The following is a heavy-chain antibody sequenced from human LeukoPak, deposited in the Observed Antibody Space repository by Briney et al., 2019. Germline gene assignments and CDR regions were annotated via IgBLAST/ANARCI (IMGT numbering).Heavy chain of an antibody. J-gene: IGHJ4*02. CDR1: RGSISGSIRSYY. Sequence: SETLSRTCTVSRGSISGSIRSYYWSWLRQPPGKGLEWIGYISSSGSVNDNPSLRSRVTISVDTSKNQFFLNLSSVSVADTAVYYCARIPLGYSGAYYFDYWGQGTLVTVSP. V-gene: IGHV4-4*09. CDR2: ISSSGSV. D-gene: IGHD5-12*01. CDR3: ARIPLGYSGAYYFDY.